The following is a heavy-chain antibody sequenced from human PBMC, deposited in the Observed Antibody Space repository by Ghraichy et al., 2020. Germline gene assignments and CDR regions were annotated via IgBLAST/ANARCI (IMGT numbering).Heavy chain of an antibody. Sequence: GSLRLSCAASGFTFDDYTIHWVRQAPGKGLEWVSLISWDGGSTYYADSVKGRFTISRDNSKNSLYLQMNSLRTEDTALYYCARDETGSLTFDYWGQGTLVTVSS. CDR2: ISWDGGST. V-gene: IGHV3-43*01. D-gene: IGHD3-9*01. J-gene: IGHJ4*02. CDR1: GFTFDDYT. CDR3: ARDETGSLTFDY.